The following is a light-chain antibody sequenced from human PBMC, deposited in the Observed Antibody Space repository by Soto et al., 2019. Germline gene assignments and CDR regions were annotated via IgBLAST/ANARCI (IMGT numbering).Light chain of an antibody. J-gene: IGLJ2*01. Sequence: QSVLTRPPSASGTPGQRVTISCSGSSSNIGSNTVNLYQQLPGTAPKLLIYSNNQRPSGVPDRFSGSKSGTSASLAISGLQSEDEADYYCAAWADSLNGVVFGGGTKLTVL. CDR1: SSNIGSNT. V-gene: IGLV1-44*01. CDR2: SNN. CDR3: AAWADSLNGVV.